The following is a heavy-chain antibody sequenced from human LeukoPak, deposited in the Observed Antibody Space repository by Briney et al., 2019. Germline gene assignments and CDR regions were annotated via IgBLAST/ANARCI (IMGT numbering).Heavy chain of an antibody. CDR2: IIPIFGTA. CDR1: GGTFSSYA. CDR3: ARAIGGNYQPGRYFDY. D-gene: IGHD3-16*01. J-gene: IGHJ4*02. V-gene: IGHV1-69*13. Sequence: EASVKVSCKASGGTFSSYAISWVRQAPGQGLEWMGGIIPIFGTANYAQKFQGRVTITADESTSTAYMELSSLRSEDTAVYYCARAIGGNYQPGRYFDYWGQGTLVTVSS.